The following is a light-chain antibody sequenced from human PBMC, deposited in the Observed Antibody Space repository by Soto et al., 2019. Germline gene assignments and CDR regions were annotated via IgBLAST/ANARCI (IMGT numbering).Light chain of an antibody. CDR1: QGIAPY. Sequence: DVQMTQSPSSLSASVGDRVTITCRASQGIAPYLAWFQQKRGKVPKLLIYAASTLQSGGPSRFSGSGSGTDFTLTISSLQPEDVATYYCQKYNSAPLTFGGGTKVEIK. J-gene: IGKJ4*01. CDR2: AAS. CDR3: QKYNSAPLT. V-gene: IGKV1-27*01.